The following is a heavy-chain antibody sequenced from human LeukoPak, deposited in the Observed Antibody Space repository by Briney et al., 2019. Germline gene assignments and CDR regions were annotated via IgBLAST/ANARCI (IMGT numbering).Heavy chain of an antibody. CDR2: IGGDGDT. Sequence: GGSLRLSCAASGFTFRSYDMHWVRQATGKSLEWVSGIGGDGDTYYPDSLKGRFTISRENAKNSLYLQMNSLRAGDTAVYYCARGKHNWFDPWGQGTLVTVSS. D-gene: IGHD2-21*01. V-gene: IGHV3-13*01. CDR3: ARGKHNWFDP. J-gene: IGHJ5*02. CDR1: GFTFRSYD.